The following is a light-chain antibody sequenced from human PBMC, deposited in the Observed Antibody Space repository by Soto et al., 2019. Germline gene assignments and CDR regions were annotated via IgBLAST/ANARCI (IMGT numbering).Light chain of an antibody. CDR1: QSVSSSY. CDR3: QQYGNSWM. V-gene: IGKV3-20*01. Sequence: EIVLTQSPGTLSLSPGERATLSCRASQSVSSSYLAWYQQKPGQAPRLLIYGATSRATGIPDRFSGSGSGTDFTLIISRLEPEDFAVYYCQQYGNSWMFGQGTKVEIK. CDR2: GAT. J-gene: IGKJ1*01.